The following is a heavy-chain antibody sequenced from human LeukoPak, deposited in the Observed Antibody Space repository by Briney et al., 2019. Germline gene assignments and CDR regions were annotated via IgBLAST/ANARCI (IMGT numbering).Heavy chain of an antibody. D-gene: IGHD5-18*01. V-gene: IGHV3-21*01. CDR3: ARTKAMVFVYYYYMDV. CDR1: GFTFSSYS. J-gene: IGHJ6*03. CDR2: ISSSSSYI. Sequence: PGGSLRLSCAASGFTFSSYSMNWVRQAPGKGLEWVSSISSSSSYIYYADSVKGRFTISRDNAKNSLYLQMNSLRAEDTAAYYCARTKAMVFVYYYYMDVWGKGTTVTVSS.